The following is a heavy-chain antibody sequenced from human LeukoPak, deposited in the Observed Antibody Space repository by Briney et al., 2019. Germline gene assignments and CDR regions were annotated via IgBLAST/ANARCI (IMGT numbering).Heavy chain of an antibody. CDR1: GFTFSSYS. CDR3: ASCPRPYSSTSCYPY. Sequence: GGSLRLSCAASGFTFSSYSMNWVRQAPGKGLEWVSSISSSSSYIYYADSVKGRFTISRDNAKNSLYLQMNSLRAEDTAVYYCASCPRPYSSTSCYPYWGQGTLVTVSS. V-gene: IGHV3-21*01. J-gene: IGHJ4*02. CDR2: ISSSSSYI. D-gene: IGHD2-2*01.